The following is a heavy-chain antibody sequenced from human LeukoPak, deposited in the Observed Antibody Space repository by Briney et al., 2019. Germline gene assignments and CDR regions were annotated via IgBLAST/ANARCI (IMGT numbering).Heavy chain of an antibody. CDR1: GYTFTNYA. CDR2: ISTYNGNA. J-gene: IGHJ4*02. Sequence: GASVKVSCKASGYTFTNYAISWVRQAPGQGLEWMGWISTYNGNANSAQKLQGRVTMTTDTSTSTAYMELRSLRSDDTAVYYCARVGPGITMIEDYWGQGTLVTVSS. V-gene: IGHV1-18*01. D-gene: IGHD3-22*01. CDR3: ARVGPGITMIEDY.